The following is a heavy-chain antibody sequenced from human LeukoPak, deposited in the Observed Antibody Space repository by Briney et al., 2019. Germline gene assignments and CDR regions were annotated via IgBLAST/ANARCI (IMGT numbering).Heavy chain of an antibody. Sequence: GGSLRLSCAASGFTFSTYDMHWVRQPTGEGLEWVSGIGNVGDTHYRGSVKGRFTISRENAKNSLYLQMNNLRAGDTAVYYCARVGEWGVFDIWGQGTMVTVSS. CDR2: IGNVGDT. CDR1: GFTFSTYD. CDR3: ARVGEWGVFDI. D-gene: IGHD1-26*01. V-gene: IGHV3-13*01. J-gene: IGHJ3*02.